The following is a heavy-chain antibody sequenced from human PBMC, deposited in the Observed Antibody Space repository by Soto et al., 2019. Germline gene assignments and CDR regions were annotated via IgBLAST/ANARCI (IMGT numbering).Heavy chain of an antibody. CDR2: MSYDGSRQ. J-gene: IGHJ4*02. Sequence: GGALRLSPAAPGFTLSGNYLHRVRQAPCKGPEWVAVMSYDGSRQYYADSVKGRFTISRDTSKSTLYLQMNSLRTEDTAVYYCARGGWYASWSSSDCWGQGTLVTVSS. V-gene: IGHV3-30*03. D-gene: IGHD2-2*01. CDR1: GFTLSGNY. CDR3: ARGGWYASWSSSDC.